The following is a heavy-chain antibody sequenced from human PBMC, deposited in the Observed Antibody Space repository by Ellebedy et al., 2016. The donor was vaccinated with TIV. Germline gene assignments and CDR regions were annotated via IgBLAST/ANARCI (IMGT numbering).Heavy chain of an antibody. Sequence: GESLKISCVASGFTFSNYNMNWVRQSPGKGLEWVSSIRSTGSDKYYAESVKGRFTISRDNSKNTLYLEISSLRAEDTAVYFCARGGAMAYYYHALDVWGQGTRVTVPS. J-gene: IGHJ6*02. V-gene: IGHV3-21*01. CDR1: GFTFSNYN. CDR2: IRSTGSDK. D-gene: IGHD5-24*01. CDR3: ARGGAMAYYYHALDV.